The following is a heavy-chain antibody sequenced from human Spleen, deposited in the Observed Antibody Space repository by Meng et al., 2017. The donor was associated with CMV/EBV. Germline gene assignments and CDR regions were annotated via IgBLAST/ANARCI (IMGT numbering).Heavy chain of an antibody. CDR3: ARRLGSGTYRPGLMDV. Sequence: YSFTNYWIGWVRQMPGNGLEWMGIIYPVDSDTIYSPSFQGQVIISADRSISTAYLQWSSLKASDTAMYYCARRLGSGTYRPGLMDVWGQGTTVTVSS. CDR1: YSFTNYW. D-gene: IGHD3-10*01. CDR2: IYPVDSDT. J-gene: IGHJ6*02. V-gene: IGHV5-51*01.